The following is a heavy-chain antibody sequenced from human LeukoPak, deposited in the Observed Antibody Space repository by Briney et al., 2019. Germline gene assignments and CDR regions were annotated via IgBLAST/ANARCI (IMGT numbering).Heavy chain of an antibody. D-gene: IGHD3-10*01. CDR3: AIDHPLHYGSGSYYPYYYMDV. CDR1: GYTFTGYH. CDR2: INPNSGGT. V-gene: IGHV1-2*06. Sequence: ASVKLSCKASGYTFTGYHMHWVRQAPGQGLKWMGRINPNSGGTNYAQKFKGRVTMTRDTSISKAYMELSRLRSDDTAVYYYAIDHPLHYGSGSYYPYYYMDVWGKGTAVTVSS. J-gene: IGHJ6*03.